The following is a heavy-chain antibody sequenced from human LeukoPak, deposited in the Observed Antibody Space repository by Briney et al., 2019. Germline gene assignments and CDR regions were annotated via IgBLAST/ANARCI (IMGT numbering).Heavy chain of an antibody. J-gene: IGHJ3*02. V-gene: IGHV1-2*04. CDR1: GYTLTGYY. D-gene: IGHD4-17*01. CDR3: AREGDYGDAFDI. Sequence: ASVKVSCKASGYTLTGYYMHWVRQAPGQGLEWMGWINPNSGGTNYAQKFQGWVTMTRDTSISTAYMELSRLRSDDTAVYCCAREGDYGDAFDIWGQGTMVTVSS. CDR2: INPNSGGT.